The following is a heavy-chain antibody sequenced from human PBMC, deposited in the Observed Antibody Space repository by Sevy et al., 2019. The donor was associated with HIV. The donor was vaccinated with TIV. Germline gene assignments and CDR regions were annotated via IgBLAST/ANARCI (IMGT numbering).Heavy chain of an antibody. CDR1: GFTFSSYG. J-gene: IGHJ4*02. D-gene: IGHD3-22*01. Sequence: GGSLRLSCAASGFTFSSYGMHWVRQAPGKGLEWVAVISYDGSNKYYADSVKGRFTNCRDNSKNTRYLQMNSLRAEDTAVYYCAKEEEDIYDRSGYYYYFDYWGQGTLVTVSS. CDR2: ISYDGSNK. CDR3: AKEEEDIYDRSGYYYYFDY. V-gene: IGHV3-30*18.